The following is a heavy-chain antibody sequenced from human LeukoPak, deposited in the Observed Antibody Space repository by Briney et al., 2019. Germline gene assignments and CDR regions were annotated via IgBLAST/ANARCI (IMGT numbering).Heavy chain of an antibody. V-gene: IGHV3-21*01. CDR1: GFTFSSYS. CDR2: ISSSSSYI. J-gene: IGHJ5*01. D-gene: IGHD1-26*01. CDR3: ARDMGSYSGSYYDS. Sequence: GGSLRLSCAASGFTFSSYSMNWVRQAPGKGLEWVSSISSSSSYIYYADSVKGRFTISRDNAKNSLYLQMNSLRAEDTAVYYCARDMGSYSGSYYDSWGQGTLVTVSS.